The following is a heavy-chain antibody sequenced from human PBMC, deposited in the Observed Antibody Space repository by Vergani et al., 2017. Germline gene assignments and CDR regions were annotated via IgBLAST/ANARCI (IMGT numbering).Heavy chain of an antibody. D-gene: IGHD6-13*01. Sequence: EVQLVQSGAEVKTPGESLKISCKISEHSFTNYWIGWVRQMPGKGLEWMGIIYPGDSDTRYSPSFQGRVTISADKSISTAYLQWSSLRASDTVVYYCASGGSSWYDTWFDPWGQGTLVTVSS. CDR2: IYPGDSDT. J-gene: IGHJ5*02. CDR3: ASGGSSWYDTWFDP. V-gene: IGHV5-51*03. CDR1: EHSFTNYW.